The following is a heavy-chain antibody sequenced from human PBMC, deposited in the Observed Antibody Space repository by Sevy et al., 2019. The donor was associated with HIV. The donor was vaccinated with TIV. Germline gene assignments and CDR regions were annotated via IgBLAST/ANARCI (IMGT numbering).Heavy chain of an antibody. Sequence: GGSLRLSCTTSGFTFSRFPMHWVRQAPGKGLEWVAIMSYDGNKNFYADSVKGRFTISRDNSKNTRYLRMSSLRTEDKGVYYGGRGKIMVINGGGGGGIDYWGQGTLVTVSS. CDR3: GRGKIMVINGGGGGGIDY. V-gene: IGHV3-30-3*01. D-gene: IGHD3-22*01. CDR2: MSYDGNKN. J-gene: IGHJ4*02. CDR1: GFTFSRFP.